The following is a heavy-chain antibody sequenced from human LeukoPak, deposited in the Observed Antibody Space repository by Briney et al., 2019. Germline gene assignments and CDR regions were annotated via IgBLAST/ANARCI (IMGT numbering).Heavy chain of an antibody. CDR1: GYTFTNDW. CDR2: IFPGDSDT. Sequence: GESLKISCKGSGYTFTNDWIGWVRQMPGKGLEWMGIIFPGDSDTRYSPSFQGQVTISADKSISTAYLQWSSLKASDTAMYYCAATTPPGRLRFDIWGQGTMVTVSS. J-gene: IGHJ3*02. CDR3: AATTPPGRLRFDI. V-gene: IGHV5-51*01. D-gene: IGHD1-1*01.